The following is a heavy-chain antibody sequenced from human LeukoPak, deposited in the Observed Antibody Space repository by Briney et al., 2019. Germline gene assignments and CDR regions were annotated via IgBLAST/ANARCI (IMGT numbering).Heavy chain of an antibody. CDR3: ASHGYCSSTSCYAGYYYYYGMDV. CDR1: GYTFTSYG. CDR2: ISAYNGNT. J-gene: IGHJ6*02. Sequence: ASVKVSCKASGYTFTSYGISWVRQAPGQGLEWMGWISAYNGNTNYAQKLQGRVTMTTDTFTSTAYMELRSLRSDDTAVYYCASHGYCSSTSCYAGYYYYYGMDVWGQGTTVTVSS. D-gene: IGHD2-2*01. V-gene: IGHV1-18*01.